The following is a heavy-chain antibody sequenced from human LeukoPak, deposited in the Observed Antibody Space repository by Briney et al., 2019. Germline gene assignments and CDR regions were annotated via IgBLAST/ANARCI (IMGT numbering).Heavy chain of an antibody. CDR1: DGSISSSSYY. CDR3: ARQIGAGRWAFDY. V-gene: IGHV4-39*01. Sequence: ETLSLTCTVSDGSISSSSYYWGWIRQPPGTGLDWIGSINYSGSTYYNPSLKSRVTISVDTSRNQFSLKLTSVTAADTAVYYCARQIGAGRWAFDYWGQGTLVTVSS. J-gene: IGHJ4*02. D-gene: IGHD4-23*01. CDR2: INYSGST.